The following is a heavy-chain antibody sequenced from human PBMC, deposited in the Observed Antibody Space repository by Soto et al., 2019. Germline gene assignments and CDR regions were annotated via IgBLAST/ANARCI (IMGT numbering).Heavy chain of an antibody. CDR1: GGSVSSNSYS. J-gene: IGHJ4*02. D-gene: IGHD3-10*01. V-gene: IGHV4-39*07. CDR3: ARLGLYSCGSGSCYPGYFDS. CDR2: IYSSENT. Sequence: SETLSLTCTVSGGSVSSNSYSWGWIRQSPGKGLEWIGTIYSSENTYYNPSLLSRVTISVDTPKNLFSLKLSSVTAADTAMYYCARLGLYSCGSGSCYPGYFDSWGQGTLVTVS.